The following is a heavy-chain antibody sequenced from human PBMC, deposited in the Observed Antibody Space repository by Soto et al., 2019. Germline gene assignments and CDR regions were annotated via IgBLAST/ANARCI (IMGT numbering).Heavy chain of an antibody. CDR2: ISGSGGST. Sequence: PGGCLRLSCAASGVTFSSYAMSWVHQAPGKGLEWVSAISGSGGSTYYADSVKGRFTISRDNSKNTLYLQMNSLRAEDTAVYYCARREGPQGYYYYGMDVWGQGTTVTVSS. D-gene: IGHD1-26*01. CDR1: GVTFSSYA. CDR3: ARREGPQGYYYYGMDV. V-gene: IGHV3-23*01. J-gene: IGHJ6*02.